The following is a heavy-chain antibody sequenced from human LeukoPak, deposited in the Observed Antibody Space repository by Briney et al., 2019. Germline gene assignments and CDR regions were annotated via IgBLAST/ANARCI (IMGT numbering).Heavy chain of an antibody. Sequence: GASVKVSCKASGYTFTSYGISWVRQAPGQGLEWMGWISAYNGNTNYAQKLQGRVTMTTDTSTSTAYMELRSLRSDDTAVYYCARASLGFKRWLQSIADYWGQGTLVTVSS. V-gene: IGHV1-18*01. CDR2: ISAYNGNT. D-gene: IGHD5-12*01. CDR3: ARASLGFKRWLQSIADY. CDR1: GYTFTSYG. J-gene: IGHJ4*02.